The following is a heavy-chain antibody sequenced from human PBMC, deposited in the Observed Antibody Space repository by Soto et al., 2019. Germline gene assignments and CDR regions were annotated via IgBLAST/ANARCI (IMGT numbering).Heavy chain of an antibody. CDR1: GGSISSSSYY. V-gene: IGHV4-39*01. CDR2: IYDSGST. D-gene: IGHD3-10*01. Sequence: SETLSLTCTVSGGSISSSSYYWGWIRQPPGKGLEWIGSIYDSGSTYYNPSLKSRVTISVDTSKNQFSLKLSSVTAADTAVYYCARHGSEYYYGSGSPPSLDYWGHGTLVTVSS. J-gene: IGHJ4*01. CDR3: ARHGSEYYYGSGSPPSLDY.